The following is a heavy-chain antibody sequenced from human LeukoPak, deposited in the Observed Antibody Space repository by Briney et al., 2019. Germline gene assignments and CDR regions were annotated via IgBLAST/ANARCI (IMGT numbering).Heavy chain of an antibody. Sequence: PGGSLRLSCAASGFTLRSYDMSWVRQAPGKGLEWVAATSGSDGNTYYADSVKGRFTISRDNSKNTLYLQMNSLRAEDTAVYYCAKEYSGYDFDYWGQGTLVTVSS. V-gene: IGHV3-23*01. CDR3: AKEYSGYDFDY. CDR1: GFTLRSYD. D-gene: IGHD5-12*01. CDR2: TSGSDGNT. J-gene: IGHJ4*02.